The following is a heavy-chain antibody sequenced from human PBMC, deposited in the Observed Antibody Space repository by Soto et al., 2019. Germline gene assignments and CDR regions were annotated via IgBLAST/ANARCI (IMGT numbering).Heavy chain of an antibody. CDR1: GYTFSTYG. CDR3: ARVKVPAAILGAFDL. V-gene: IGHV1-18*01. Sequence: ASVKVSCKASGYTFSTYGITWVRQAPGQGLDWMGWINPIKGDTSSAAIFQDRVTMTTDTSTRTAYMELRSLKSDDTAVYYCARVKVPAAILGAFDLWGQGTLVTVSS. D-gene: IGHD2-2*02. CDR2: INPIKGDT. J-gene: IGHJ3*01.